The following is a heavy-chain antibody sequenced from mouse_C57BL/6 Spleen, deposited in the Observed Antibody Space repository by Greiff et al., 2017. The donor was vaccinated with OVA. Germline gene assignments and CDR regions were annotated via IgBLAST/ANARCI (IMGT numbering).Heavy chain of an antibody. CDR1: GFTFSDYY. V-gene: IGHV5-16*01. Sequence: DVQLQESEGGLVQPGSSMKLSCTASGFTFSDYYMAWVRQVPEKGLEWVANINYDGSSTYYLDSLKSRFIISRDNAKNILYLQMSSLKSEDTATYYCARSDYYGSSYSYYYAMDYWGQGTSVTVSS. D-gene: IGHD1-1*01. CDR3: ARSDYYGSSYSYYYAMDY. CDR2: INYDGSST. J-gene: IGHJ4*01.